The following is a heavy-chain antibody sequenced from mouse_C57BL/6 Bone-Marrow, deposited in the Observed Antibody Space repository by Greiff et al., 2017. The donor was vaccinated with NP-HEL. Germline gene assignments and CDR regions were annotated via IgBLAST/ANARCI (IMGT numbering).Heavy chain of an antibody. Sequence: EVQLVESGGGLVQPGGSLKLSCAASGFTFSDYGMAWVRQAPRKGPEWVAFISNLAYSIYYADTVTGRFTISRENAKNTLYLEMSSLRSEDTAMYYCARRGWGYYAMDYWGQGTSVTVSS. J-gene: IGHJ4*01. CDR3: ARRGWGYYAMDY. CDR1: GFTFSDYG. D-gene: IGHD2-3*01. V-gene: IGHV5-15*01. CDR2: ISNLAYSI.